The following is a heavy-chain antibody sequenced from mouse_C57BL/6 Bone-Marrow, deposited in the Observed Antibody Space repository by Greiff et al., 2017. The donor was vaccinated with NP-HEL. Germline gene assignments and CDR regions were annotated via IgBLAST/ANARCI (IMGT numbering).Heavy chain of an antibody. CDR2: INPNNGGT. Sequence: VQLQQSGPELVKPGASVKISCKASGYTFTDYYMNWVKQSHGKSLEWIGDINPNNGGTSYNQKFKGKATLTVDKSSSKAYMELRSLTSEDSAVYYCARKRNYYYYAMDYWGQGTSVTVSS. J-gene: IGHJ4*01. V-gene: IGHV1-26*01. CDR3: ARKRNYYYYAMDY. CDR1: GYTFTDYY. D-gene: IGHD2-1*01.